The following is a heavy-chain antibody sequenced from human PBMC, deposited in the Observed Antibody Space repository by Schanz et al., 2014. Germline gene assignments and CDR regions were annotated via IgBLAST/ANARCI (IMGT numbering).Heavy chain of an antibody. CDR2: INPILGIA. V-gene: IGHV1-69*09. J-gene: IGHJ3*02. CDR3: ARGGGPEDVFDI. D-gene: IGHD5-12*01. CDR1: GYTFSDYY. Sequence: QVQLVQSGAEVKKPGASVKVSCKASGYTFSDYYIHWVRQAPGQGLEWMGWINPILGIATYAQKFQGRLTITADKSTSTAYMELSSLRSDDTAVYYCARGGGPEDVFDIWGQGTILTVSS.